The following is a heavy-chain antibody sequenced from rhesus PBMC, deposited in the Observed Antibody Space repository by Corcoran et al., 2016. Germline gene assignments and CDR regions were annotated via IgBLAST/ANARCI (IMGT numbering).Heavy chain of an antibody. Sequence: EGQLVESGGGLAQPGGSLRLSCAASEFTFSFYAMHWVRQAPGKGLEWVAFTPYDGIAKVYADSVKDRFTISRDNSKNILYLQMNNLKLEDTAIYYCAKEGGGGGWSSFDSWGQGVLVTVSS. D-gene: IGHD6-37*01. J-gene: IGHJ4*01. CDR2: TPYDGIAK. CDR1: EFTFSFYA. V-gene: IGHV3-54*02. CDR3: AKEGGGGGWSSFDS.